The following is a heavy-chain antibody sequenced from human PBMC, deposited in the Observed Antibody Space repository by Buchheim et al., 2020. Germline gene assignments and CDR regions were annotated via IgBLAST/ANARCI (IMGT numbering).Heavy chain of an antibody. D-gene: IGHD2-2*01. CDR2: IYHIGST. V-gene: IGHV4-4*02. Sequence: QVQLQESGPGLVKPSETLSLTCAVSGVSISSSNWWIWVRQPPGKGLDWIGEIYHIGSTTYNPSLKTHLTISVDKSKNPFSLKLRSVTAADTAVYYCATAGRPAAMFGWGQGTL. CDR1: GVSISSSNW. J-gene: IGHJ4*02. CDR3: ATAGRPAAMFG.